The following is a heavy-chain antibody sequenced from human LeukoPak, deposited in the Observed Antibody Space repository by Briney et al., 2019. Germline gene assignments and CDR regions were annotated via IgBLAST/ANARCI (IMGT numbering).Heavy chain of an antibody. J-gene: IGHJ4*02. D-gene: IGHD3-10*01. CDR1: GYTFTSYD. V-gene: IGHV1-8*01. CDR2: MSPNGGNT. Sequence: ASVKVSCKASGYTFTSYDINWVQQATGQGLEWMGWMSPNGGNTGYAQKFQGRVTMTRNTSISTAYMELSSLRSEDTAVYYCARGLFGHRRLFDYWGQGTLVTVSS. CDR3: ARGLFGHRRLFDY.